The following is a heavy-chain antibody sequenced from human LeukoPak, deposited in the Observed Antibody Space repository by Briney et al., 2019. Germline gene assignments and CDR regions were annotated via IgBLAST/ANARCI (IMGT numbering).Heavy chain of an antibody. CDR1: GYTFTSYG. CDR2: ISAYNGNT. V-gene: IGHV1-18*01. CDR3: AREGGKRIAAAGIADY. J-gene: IGHJ4*02. D-gene: IGHD6-13*01. Sequence: ASVNVSCKASGYTFTSYGISWVRQAPGQGLEWMGWISAYNGNTNYAQKLQGRVTMTTDTSTSTAYMELRSLRSDDTAVYYCAREGGKRIAAAGIADYWGQGTLVTVSS.